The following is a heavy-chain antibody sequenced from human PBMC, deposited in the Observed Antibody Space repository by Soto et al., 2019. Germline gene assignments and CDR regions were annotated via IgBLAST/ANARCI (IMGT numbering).Heavy chain of an antibody. CDR3: AIGIEFRYFAWPFEY. V-gene: IGHV1-69*06. D-gene: IGHD3-9*01. CDR1: GDTFTNYT. J-gene: IGHJ4*02. Sequence: QVQLVQSGAEVKKPGSSAKVSCKASGDTFTNYTISWVRQAPGQGLEWMGGIIPMFGTTNHAQKFKGRVTINANKSTTTAHMEPSSLRSEDTAVYYCAIGIEFRYFAWPFEYWGQGTLVTVSS. CDR2: IIPMFGTT.